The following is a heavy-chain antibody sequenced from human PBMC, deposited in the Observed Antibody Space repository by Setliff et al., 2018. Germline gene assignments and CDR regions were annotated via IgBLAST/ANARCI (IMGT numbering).Heavy chain of an antibody. CDR3: ARVESMVRGKNILRHFDY. V-gene: IGHV1-18*01. J-gene: IGHJ4*02. D-gene: IGHD3-10*01. Sequence: WASVKVSCKASGYTFNNYGVAWVRQAPGQGLDWMGWVTIYNGNTKYAQNLQGRLTLSTDRSTNTVYMELGSLTTDDTAIYYCARVESMVRGKNILRHFDYWGQGIQVTVSS. CDR2: VTIYNGNT. CDR1: GYTFNNYG.